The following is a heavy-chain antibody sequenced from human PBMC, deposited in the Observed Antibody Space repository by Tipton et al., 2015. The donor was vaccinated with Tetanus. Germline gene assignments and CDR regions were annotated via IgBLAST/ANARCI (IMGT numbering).Heavy chain of an antibody. V-gene: IGHV3-53*01. CDR3: ARVPLGGGYLDI. CDR1: GFAFSTFG. D-gene: IGHD2-15*01. CDR2: IYAAGST. Sequence: SLRLSCAASGFAFSTFGMHWVRQAPGKGLEWLSIIYAAGSTYYADSVKGRFTLSRDISKDKVFLHMDSVRPEDTAVYYCARVPLGGGYLDIWGRGTLVTVSS. J-gene: IGHJ2*01.